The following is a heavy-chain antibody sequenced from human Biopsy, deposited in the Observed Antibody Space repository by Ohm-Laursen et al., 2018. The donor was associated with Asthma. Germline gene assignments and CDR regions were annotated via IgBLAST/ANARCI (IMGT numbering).Heavy chain of an antibody. J-gene: IGHJ6*02. CDR3: ARDPHNSYLASLRTKFNYYYYGMDV. Sequence: SVKVSCKTSGGTFSSYAISWVRQAPGQGLEWMGGIIPIFGTANYAQKFQGRVTITADESTSTAYMELSSLRSEDTAVYYCARDPHNSYLASLRTKFNYYYYGMDVWGQGTTVSVSS. D-gene: IGHD1-7*01. V-gene: IGHV1-69*13. CDR1: GGTFSSYA. CDR2: IIPIFGTA.